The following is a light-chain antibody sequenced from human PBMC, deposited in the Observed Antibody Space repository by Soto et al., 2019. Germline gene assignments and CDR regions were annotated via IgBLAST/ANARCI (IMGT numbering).Light chain of an antibody. CDR3: QQYNNWPQT. J-gene: IGKJ1*01. CDR2: GAS. CDR1: QSVSSN. Sequence: EIVMTQSPATLSVSPGERATLSCRASQSVSSNLAWYQQTPGQAPRLLIYGASTRATGIPARLSGSGSGTEFTLTISSLQSEDFAVYYCQQYNNWPQTFGQGTQVEIK. V-gene: IGKV3-15*01.